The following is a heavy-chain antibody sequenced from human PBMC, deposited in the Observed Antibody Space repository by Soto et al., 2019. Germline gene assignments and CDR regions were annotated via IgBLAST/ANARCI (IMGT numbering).Heavy chain of an antibody. V-gene: IGHV3-9*01. Sequence: EVQLVESGGGLVQPGGSLRLSCAASGFKFDDYAMHWVRQAPGKGLEWVSGISWKSGDINYADSVKGRFTISRDNAKNSLFLQMNNLSADDTALYYCVKEKVPTFLHAFDIWGHGTMVTVSS. CDR1: GFKFDDYA. D-gene: IGHD3-16*01. J-gene: IGHJ3*02. CDR2: ISWKSGDI. CDR3: VKEKVPTFLHAFDI.